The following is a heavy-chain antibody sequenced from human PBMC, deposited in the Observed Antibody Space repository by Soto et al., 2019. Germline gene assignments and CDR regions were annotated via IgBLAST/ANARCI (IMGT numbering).Heavy chain of an antibody. CDR2: IYYSGST. CDR1: GGSISSYY. CDR3: ARQVAAAGTDTHFDY. J-gene: IGHJ4*02. D-gene: IGHD6-13*01. Sequence: PSETLSLTCTVSGGSISSYYWSWIRQPPGKGLEWIGYIYYSGSTNYNPSLKSRVTISVDTSKNQFSLKLSSVTAADTAVYYCARQVAAAGTDTHFDYWGQGTLVTVSS. V-gene: IGHV4-59*08.